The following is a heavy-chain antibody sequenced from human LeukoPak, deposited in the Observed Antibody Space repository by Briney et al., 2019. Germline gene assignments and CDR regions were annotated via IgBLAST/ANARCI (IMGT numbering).Heavy chain of an antibody. CDR3: AKDRGVGGTEATDY. CDR2: IWYDGSNK. Sequence: GGSLRLSCAAPGFTFSSYGMHWVRQALGKGRGRVAVIWYDGSNKYYADSVKGRFTISRDNSKITLYLQMNSLRAEDTAVYYCAKDRGVGGTEATDYWGQGTLVTVSS. J-gene: IGHJ4*02. CDR1: GFTFSSYG. V-gene: IGHV3-33*06. D-gene: IGHD1/OR15-1a*01.